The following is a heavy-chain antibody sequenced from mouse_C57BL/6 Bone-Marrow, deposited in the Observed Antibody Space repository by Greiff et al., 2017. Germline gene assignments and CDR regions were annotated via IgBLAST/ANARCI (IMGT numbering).Heavy chain of an antibody. CDR2: IDPSDSYT. Sequence: QVQLKQPGAALVMPGASVKLSCKASGYTFTSYWLHWVKQRPGQGLEWIGEIDPSDSYTNYNQKFKGKSTLTVDKSSSTAYMQLSSLTSEDSAVYYCASHDDGYYYAMDYWGQGTSVTVSS. V-gene: IGHV1-69*01. D-gene: IGHD2-12*01. CDR1: GYTFTSYW. J-gene: IGHJ4*01. CDR3: ASHDDGYYYAMDY.